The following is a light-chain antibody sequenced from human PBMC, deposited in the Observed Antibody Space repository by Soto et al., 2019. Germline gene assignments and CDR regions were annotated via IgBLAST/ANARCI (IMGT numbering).Light chain of an antibody. CDR2: GAS. CDR3: QQYGSSPWT. V-gene: IGKV3-20*01. J-gene: IGKJ1*01. CDR1: QSVTSSY. Sequence: EIVLTQSPGTVSLSPGERATLSCRASQSVTSSYLAWYQQKPGQAPRLLIYGASSRATGIPDRFSGSGSGIDFTLTISRLEPEDFAVYYCQQYGSSPWTFGQGTKV.